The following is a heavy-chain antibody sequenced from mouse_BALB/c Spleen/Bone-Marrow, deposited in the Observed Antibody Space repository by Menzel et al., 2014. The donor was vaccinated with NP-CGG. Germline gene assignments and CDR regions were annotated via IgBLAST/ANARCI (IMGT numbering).Heavy chain of an antibody. CDR3: ARDSYDLYALDY. J-gene: IGHJ4*01. V-gene: IGHV1-18*01. CDR1: GYSFTGYS. Sequence: EVQGVESGPELVKPGASMKISCKASGYSFTGYSMNWVKQSHGKNLEWIGLINPYNGGTSYNQKFKGKATLTVDKSPSTAYMELLSLTSEDSAVYYCARDSYDLYALDYWGQGTSVTVSS. D-gene: IGHD2-12*01. CDR2: INPYNGGT.